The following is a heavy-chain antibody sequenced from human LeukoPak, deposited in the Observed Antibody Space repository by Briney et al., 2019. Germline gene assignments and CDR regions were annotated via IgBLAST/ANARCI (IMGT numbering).Heavy chain of an antibody. CDR2: IIPIFGTA. Sequence: ASVKVSCKASGGTFSSYAISWVRQAPGQGLEWMGGIIPIFGTANYAQKFQGRVTITTDESTSTAYMELSSLRSEDTAVYYCAVGPYFGVVIRIPHFDYWGQGTLVTVSS. D-gene: IGHD3-3*01. CDR3: AVGPYFGVVIRIPHFDY. J-gene: IGHJ4*02. V-gene: IGHV1-69*05. CDR1: GGTFSSYA.